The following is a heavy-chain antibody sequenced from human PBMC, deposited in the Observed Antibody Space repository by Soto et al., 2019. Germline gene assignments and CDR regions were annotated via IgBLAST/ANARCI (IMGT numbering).Heavy chain of an antibody. CDR3: ASDYYGSGNYDP. CDR2: IYYTGST. J-gene: IGHJ5*02. V-gene: IGHV4-59*01. CDR1: GGSINSYY. D-gene: IGHD3-10*01. Sequence: SETLSLTCTVSGGSINSYYCSWIRQPPGKGLEWIGHIYYTGSTNYNPSLKSRVTMSVDTAKNQFSLRLSSVTTADTAVYFCASDYYGSGNYDPWGQGTLVTV.